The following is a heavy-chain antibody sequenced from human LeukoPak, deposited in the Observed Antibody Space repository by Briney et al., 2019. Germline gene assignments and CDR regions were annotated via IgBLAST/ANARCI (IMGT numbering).Heavy chain of an antibody. CDR2: IYHSGST. V-gene: IGHV4-38-2*01. CDR1: GYSISSGYY. Sequence: SETLSLTCAVSGYSISSGYYWGWIRQPPGKGLEWIGSIYHSGSTNYNPSLKSRVTISVDTSKNQFSLKLSSMTAADTAVYYCARVACSGGSCYNFDYWGQGSLVTVSS. J-gene: IGHJ4*02. D-gene: IGHD2-15*01. CDR3: ARVACSGGSCYNFDY.